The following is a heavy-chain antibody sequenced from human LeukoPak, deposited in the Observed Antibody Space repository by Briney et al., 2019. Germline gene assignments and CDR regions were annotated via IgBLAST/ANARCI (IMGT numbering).Heavy chain of an antibody. J-gene: IGHJ4*02. CDR2: INHSGST. CDR3: AGGRRPSTSAVGY. CDR1: GGSFSGYY. V-gene: IGHV4-34*01. D-gene: IGHD2-2*01. Sequence: PSETLSLTCAVYGGSFSGYYWSWIRQPPGKGPEWIGEINHSGSTNYSPSLKSRVTISVDTSNNQFSLRLSSVTAADTAVYFCAGGRRPSTSAVGYWGQGTLVIVSS.